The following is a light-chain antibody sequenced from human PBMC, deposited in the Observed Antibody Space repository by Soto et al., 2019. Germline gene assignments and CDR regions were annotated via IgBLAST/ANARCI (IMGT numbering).Light chain of an antibody. J-gene: IGLJ1*01. CDR1: SSDVGGYNY. Sequence: QSVLTQPPSASGSPGQSGTISCTGTSSDVGGYNYVSWYQQHSGKAPKLMIYEVSKRPSGVPDRFSGSKSGNTASLTVSGLQAEDEADYYCSSYAGSNNFCVFGTGSKVTVL. V-gene: IGLV2-8*01. CDR2: EVS. CDR3: SSYAGSNNFCV.